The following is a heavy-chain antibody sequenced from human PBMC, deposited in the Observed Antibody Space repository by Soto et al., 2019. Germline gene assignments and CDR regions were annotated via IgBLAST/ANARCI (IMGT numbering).Heavy chain of an antibody. CDR3: AETPDARHPSVLG. D-gene: IGHD7-27*01. Sequence: QVQLVQSGAEVKKPGSSVKVSCKASGGTFSSYAISWVRQAPGQGLEWMGGIIPIFGAPNYAQKCEGRVTVTADESTSTAYMELSSLRSEDTAVYYCAETPDARHPSVLGWGQGTLVTVSS. CDR1: GGTFSSYA. V-gene: IGHV1-69*01. CDR2: IIPIFGAP. J-gene: IGHJ4*02.